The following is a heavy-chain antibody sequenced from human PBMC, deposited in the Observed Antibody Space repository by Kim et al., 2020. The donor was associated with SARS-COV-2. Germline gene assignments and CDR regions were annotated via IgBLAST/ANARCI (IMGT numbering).Heavy chain of an antibody. CDR1: GFTFSSYA. CDR2: ISYDGSNK. D-gene: IGHD5-12*01. V-gene: IGHV3-30-3*01. J-gene: IGHJ4*02. CDR3: ARELEDVDIVATSQDQLVDY. Sequence: GGSLRLSCAVSGFTFSSYAMHWVRQAPGKGLEWVAVISYDGSNKYYADSVKGRFTISRDNSKNTLYLQMNSLRAEDTAVYYCARELEDVDIVATSQDQLVDYWGQGTLVTVSS.